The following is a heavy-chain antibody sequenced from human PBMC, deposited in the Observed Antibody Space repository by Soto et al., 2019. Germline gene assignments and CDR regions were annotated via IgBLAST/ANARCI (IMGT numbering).Heavy chain of an antibody. CDR2: ISTSGTT. CDR1: GASISSYF. CDR3: AREAGPDRWFDP. Sequence: SETLSLTCTVSGASISSYFWTWIRQPAGKGLDWIGRISTSGTTNYNPSLKSRVTMSVDTSKNHFSLNLSSVTAADTAVYYCAREAGPDRWFDPWGQGTLVTVSS. D-gene: IGHD6-19*01. V-gene: IGHV4-4*07. J-gene: IGHJ5*02.